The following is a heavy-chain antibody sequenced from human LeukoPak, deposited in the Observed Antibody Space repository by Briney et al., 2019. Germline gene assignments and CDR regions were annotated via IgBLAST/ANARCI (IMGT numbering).Heavy chain of an antibody. Sequence: SETLSLTCAVSGGSINSGAYSWSWIRQPPGKGLEWIGCIYPSGSSYYNPSIKSRVIISVDTSKNEVSLKLSSMTAADTAVYYCARGGFYCETWGRGFQFDYWGQGILVTVSS. CDR2: IYPSGSS. V-gene: IGHV4-30-2*01. CDR1: GGSINSGAYS. CDR3: ARGGFYCETWGRGFQFDY. J-gene: IGHJ4*02. D-gene: IGHD3-22*01.